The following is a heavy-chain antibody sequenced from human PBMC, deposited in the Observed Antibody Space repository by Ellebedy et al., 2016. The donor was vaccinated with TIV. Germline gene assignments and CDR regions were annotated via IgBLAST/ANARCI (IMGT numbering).Heavy chain of an antibody. J-gene: IGHJ3*01. CDR1: GFAFSSNA. CDR3: VRGLGSGKYGDAFDV. Sequence: PGGSLRLSCAASGFAFSSNAMHWVRQAPGKGLEWVAVISSDGRNSYYEDSVKGRFTISRDNWQNTLFLQMNRLSAEDTAVYYCVRGLGSGKYGDAFDVWGQGTLVTVSS. CDR2: ISSDGRNS. V-gene: IGHV3-30*03. D-gene: IGHD6-19*01.